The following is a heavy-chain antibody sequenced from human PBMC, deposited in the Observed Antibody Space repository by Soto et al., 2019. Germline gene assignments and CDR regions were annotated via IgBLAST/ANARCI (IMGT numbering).Heavy chain of an antibody. Sequence: PGGSLRLSCAASGFTFSSYAMSWVRQAPGKGLEWVSAISGSGGSTYYADSVKGRFTISRDNSKNTLYLQMNSLRAEDTAVYYCAKDQACSGGSCYSGFSYFDYWGQGTLVTVSS. D-gene: IGHD2-15*01. CDR2: ISGSGGST. CDR1: GFTFSSYA. J-gene: IGHJ4*02. V-gene: IGHV3-23*01. CDR3: AKDQACSGGSCYSGFSYFDY.